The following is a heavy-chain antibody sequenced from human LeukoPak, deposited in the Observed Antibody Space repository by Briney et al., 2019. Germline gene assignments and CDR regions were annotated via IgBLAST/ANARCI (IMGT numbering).Heavy chain of an antibody. D-gene: IGHD2-15*01. J-gene: IGHJ4*02. CDR3: AGHAIDIIVRVDY. Sequence: SETLSLTCTVSGGSISSSSYYWGWIRQPPGKGLEWIGSIYYSGSTYYNPSLRSRVTISVDTSKNQFSLRLSSVTAADTAVYYCAGHAIDIIVRVDYWGQGTLVTVSS. CDR2: IYYSGST. CDR1: GGSISSSSYY. V-gene: IGHV4-39*01.